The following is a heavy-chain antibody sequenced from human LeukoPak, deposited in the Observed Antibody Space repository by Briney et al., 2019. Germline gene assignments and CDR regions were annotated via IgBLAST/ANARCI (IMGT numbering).Heavy chain of an antibody. J-gene: IGHJ4*02. Sequence: SETLSLTCTVSGGSTSSSSYYWGWIRQAPGKGLEWIGSIYYSGSTYYNPSLKSRVTISVDTSKNQFSLKLSSVTAADTAVYYCARVSTSLAQNFDYWGQGTLVTVSS. CDR3: ARVSTSLAQNFDY. V-gene: IGHV4-39*07. CDR1: GGSTSSSSYY. CDR2: IYYSGST. D-gene: IGHD2-2*01.